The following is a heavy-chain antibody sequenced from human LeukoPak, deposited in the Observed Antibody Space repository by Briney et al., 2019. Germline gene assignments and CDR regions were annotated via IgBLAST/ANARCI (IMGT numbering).Heavy chain of an antibody. V-gene: IGHV4-39*07. CDR2: IYYSGST. J-gene: IGHJ4*02. CDR3: ARLDYYDSSGRGPYFDY. Sequence: SETLSLTCTVSGGSISSSSYYWGWIRQPPGKGLEWIGSIYYSGSTYYNPSLKSRVTISVDTSKNQFSLKLSSVTAADTAVYYCARLDYYDSSGRGPYFDYWGQGTLVTVSS. CDR1: GGSISSSSYY. D-gene: IGHD3-22*01.